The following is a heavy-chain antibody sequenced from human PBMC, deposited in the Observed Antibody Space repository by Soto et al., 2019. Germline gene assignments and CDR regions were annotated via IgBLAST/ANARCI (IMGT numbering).Heavy chain of an antibody. CDR2: IYHSGST. J-gene: IGHJ4*02. V-gene: IGHV4-38-2*01. CDR3: TRRGSSGTPVDY. D-gene: IGHD1-26*01. Sequence: PSETLSLTCGVSEYSISSGYYWGWIRQPPGKGLEWIGNIYHSGSTHYNPALKSRVTISVDTSKNQFSLKLKSVTAADTAVYYCTRRGSSGTPVDYWGQGTLVTVSS. CDR1: EYSISSGYY.